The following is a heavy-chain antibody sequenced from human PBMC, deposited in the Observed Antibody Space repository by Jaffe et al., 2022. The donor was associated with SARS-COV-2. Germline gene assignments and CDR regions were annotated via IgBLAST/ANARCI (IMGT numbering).Heavy chain of an antibody. V-gene: IGHV1-2*02. J-gene: IGHJ4*02. CDR1: GYTFTGYY. D-gene: IGHD3-10*01. Sequence: QVQLVQSGAEVKKPGASVKVSCKASGYTFTGYYMHWVRQAPGQGLEWMGWINPNSGGTNYAQKFQGRVTMTRDTSISTAYMELSRLRSDDTAVYYCAREYGSGVGETPPTGWGQGTLVTVSS. CDR2: INPNSGGT. CDR3: AREYGSGVGETPPTG.